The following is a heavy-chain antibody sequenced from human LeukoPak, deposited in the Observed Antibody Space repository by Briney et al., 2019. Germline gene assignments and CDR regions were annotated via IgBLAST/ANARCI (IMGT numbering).Heavy chain of an antibody. D-gene: IGHD5-18*01. J-gene: IGHJ4*02. CDR1: GFTFSSYW. Sequence: GGSLRLSCAASGFTFSSYWMSWVRQAPGKGLEWVANIKQDGSEKYYVDSVKGQFTISRDNAKNSLYLQMNNLRAEDTAVYYCARADTAMVPFDYWGQGTLVTVSS. CDR3: ARADTAMVPFDY. V-gene: IGHV3-7*03. CDR2: IKQDGSEK.